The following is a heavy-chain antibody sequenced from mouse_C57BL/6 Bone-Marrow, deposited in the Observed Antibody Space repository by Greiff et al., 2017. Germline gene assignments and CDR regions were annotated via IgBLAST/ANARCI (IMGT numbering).Heavy chain of an antibody. J-gene: IGHJ2*01. D-gene: IGHD2-1*01. CDR3: ARGGYYGNFDY. V-gene: IGHV1-19*01. Sequence: EVQLQQSGPVLVKPGASVKMSCKASGYTFTDYYMNWVKQSPGKSLEWIGVINPYNGGTSYNQKFKGKATLTVDKASSTAYMELNSLTSEDSAVYYCARGGYYGNFDYWGQGTTLTVSS. CDR1: GYTFTDYY. CDR2: INPYNGGT.